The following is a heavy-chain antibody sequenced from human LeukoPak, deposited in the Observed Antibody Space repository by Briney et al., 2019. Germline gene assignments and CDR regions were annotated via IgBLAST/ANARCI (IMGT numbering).Heavy chain of an antibody. CDR3: AKSIGELHWGYYFDY. J-gene: IGHJ4*02. Sequence: PGGSLRLSCAASGFTFSNYATSWVRQAPGKGLEWVSAIRGSGGSTYYADSVKGRFTISRDNSKNTLYLQMNSLRAEDTAVYYCAKSIGELHWGYYFDYWGQGTLVTVSS. D-gene: IGHD3-10*01. CDR1: GFTFSNYA. CDR2: IRGSGGST. V-gene: IGHV3-23*01.